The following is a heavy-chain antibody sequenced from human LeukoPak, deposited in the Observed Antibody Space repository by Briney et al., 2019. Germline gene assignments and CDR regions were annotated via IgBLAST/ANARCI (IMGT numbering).Heavy chain of an antibody. CDR3: ARVGEDYYDSSGYLNWFDP. J-gene: IGHJ5*02. Sequence: ASVKVSCKASGYTFTSYDINWVRQATGQGLEWMGWMNPDSGNTGYAQKFQGRVTMTRNTSISTAYMELSSLRSEDTAVYYCARVGEDYYDSSGYLNWFDPWGQGTLVTVSS. D-gene: IGHD3-22*01. CDR1: GYTFTSYD. V-gene: IGHV1-8*01. CDR2: MNPDSGNT.